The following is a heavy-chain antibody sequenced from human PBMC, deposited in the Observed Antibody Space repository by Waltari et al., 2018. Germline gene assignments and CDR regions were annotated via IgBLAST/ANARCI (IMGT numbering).Heavy chain of an antibody. CDR3: AKSRAGLVVAEASDI. CDR2: IKRDGSAR. D-gene: IGHD2-15*01. J-gene: IGHJ3*02. Sequence: EVQLVESGGGLVKPGGSLRLSCAAAGFTFNTYWMTWVRQAPGKGLEWVANIKRDGSARDYVDSVKGRFTISRDNAKNSLYLQMNSLRAEDTAVYYCAKSRAGLVVAEASDIWGQGTMVTVSS. CDR1: GFTFNTYW. V-gene: IGHV3-7*03.